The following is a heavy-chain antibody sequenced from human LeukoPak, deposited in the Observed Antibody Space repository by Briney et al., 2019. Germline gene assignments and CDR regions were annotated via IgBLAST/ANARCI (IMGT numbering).Heavy chain of an antibody. V-gene: IGHV4-30-2*01. J-gene: IGHJ4*02. Sequence: SETLSLTCTVSGGSISSGGYYWSWIRQPPGKGLEWIGYIYHSGSTYYNPSLKSRVTISVDRSKNQFSLKLSSVTAADTAVYYRARDGYSSYQIDYWGQGTLVTVSS. D-gene: IGHD6-13*01. CDR3: ARDGYSSYQIDY. CDR1: GGSISSGGYY. CDR2: IYHSGST.